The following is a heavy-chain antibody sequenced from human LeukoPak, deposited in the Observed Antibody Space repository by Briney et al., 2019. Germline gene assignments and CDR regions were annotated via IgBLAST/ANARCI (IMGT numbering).Heavy chain of an antibody. V-gene: IGHV3-48*04. CDR1: GFTFSSYS. CDR2: ISSSGSTT. CDR3: ARTDFGSGNYFDH. J-gene: IGHJ4*02. D-gene: IGHD3-10*01. Sequence: GGSLRLSCAASGFTFSSYSVSWVRQAPGKGLECVSYISSSGSTTDYVDSVKGRFTISRDNAKNSLYLQMNSLRAEDTAVYYCARTDFGSGNYFDHWGQGTLVTVSS.